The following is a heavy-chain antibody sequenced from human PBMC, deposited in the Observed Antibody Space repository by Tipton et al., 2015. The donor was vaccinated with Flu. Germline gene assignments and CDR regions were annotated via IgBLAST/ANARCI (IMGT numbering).Heavy chain of an antibody. CDR3: ARDLWNDRRAYYYYAVDV. V-gene: IGHV4-39*07. CDR1: GGSISATIYY. D-gene: IGHD1-1*01. J-gene: IGHJ6*02. Sequence: TLSLTCTVSGGSISATIYYWGWVRQPPGKGLEWIGSIYYSGTTYYNPSLKSRVTISIDASKNQFSLDLTSLTAADTAVYYCARDLWNDRRAYYYYAVDVWGQATTVTVPS. CDR2: IYYSGTT.